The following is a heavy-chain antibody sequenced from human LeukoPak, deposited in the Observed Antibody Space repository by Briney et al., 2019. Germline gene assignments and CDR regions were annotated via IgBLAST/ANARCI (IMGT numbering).Heavy chain of an antibody. CDR1: GGSISSYY. CDR3: ARGRDGYNFLNRGEYYYFDY. V-gene: IGHV4-59*01. D-gene: IGHD5-24*01. J-gene: IGHJ4*02. CDR2: IYYSGST. Sequence: SETLSLTCTVSGGSISSYYWSWIRQPPGKGLEWIGYIYYSGSTNYNPSLKSRVTISVDTSKNQFSLKLSSVTAADTAVYYCARGRDGYNFLNRGEYYYFDYWGQGTLVTVSS.